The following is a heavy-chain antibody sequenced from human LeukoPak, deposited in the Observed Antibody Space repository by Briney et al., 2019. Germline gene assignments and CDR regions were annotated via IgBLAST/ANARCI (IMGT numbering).Heavy chain of an antibody. CDR3: ARGGAAGSWFDP. CDR2: IYYSGST. V-gene: IGHV4-59*01. D-gene: IGHD6-13*01. J-gene: IGHJ5*02. CDR1: GGPISSYY. Sequence: SETLSLTCTVSGGPISSYYWSWIRQPPGKGLEWIGYIYYSGSTNYNPSLKSRVTISVDTSKNQFSLKLSSVTAADTAVYYCARGGAAGSWFDPWGQGTLVTVSS.